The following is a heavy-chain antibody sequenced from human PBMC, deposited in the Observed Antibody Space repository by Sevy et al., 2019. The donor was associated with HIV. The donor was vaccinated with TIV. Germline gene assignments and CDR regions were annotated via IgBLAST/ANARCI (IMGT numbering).Heavy chain of an antibody. D-gene: IGHD1-7*01. CDR3: AKDSVGNYVGLFDN. V-gene: IGHV3-23*01. CDR2: ISVTGIT. CDR1: GFTFSNYA. Sequence: GGSLRLSCAAYGFTFSNYAMSWVRQAPGEGLEWVSAISVTGITHYADSVKGRFTISRDNSINTLYLHMNSLRADDTAVFYCAKDSVGNYVGLFDNWGLGTLVTVSS. J-gene: IGHJ4*02.